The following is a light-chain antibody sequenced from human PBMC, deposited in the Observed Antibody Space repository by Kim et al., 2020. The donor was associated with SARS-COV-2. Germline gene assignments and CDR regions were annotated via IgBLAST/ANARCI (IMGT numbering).Light chain of an antibody. CDR1: QSVTGRY. J-gene: IGKJ1*01. CDR3: EQYGTSRRT. V-gene: IGKV3-20*01. Sequence: EIVLTQSPGTLSLSPGDRATLSCRASQSVTGRYLAWYQQKPGQAPRLLISGAYNRVTGIPDRFSGSGYGTDFTLTIRRLEPEDFAVYYCEQYGTSRRTFGQGTK. CDR2: GAY.